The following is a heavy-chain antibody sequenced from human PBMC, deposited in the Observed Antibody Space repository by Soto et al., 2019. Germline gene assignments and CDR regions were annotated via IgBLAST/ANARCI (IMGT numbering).Heavy chain of an antibody. CDR1: GYTFTSYG. J-gene: IGHJ6*02. Sequence: QVQLVQSGAEVKKPGASVKVSCKASGYTFTSYGVSWVRQAPGQGLEWMGWISGDNGNTNYAQKLQGRVTMTTDTSTSTAYRELRSLRSDDTAVYYCARAGKYYYGSGSPYYYGMEVWGQGIKVTVSS. CDR2: ISGDNGNT. D-gene: IGHD3-10*01. CDR3: ARAGKYYYGSGSPYYYGMEV. V-gene: IGHV1-18*04.